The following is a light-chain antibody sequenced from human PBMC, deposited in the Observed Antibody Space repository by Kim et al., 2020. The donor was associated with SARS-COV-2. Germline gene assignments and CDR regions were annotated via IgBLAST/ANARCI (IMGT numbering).Light chain of an antibody. CDR3: QQSYTILLT. CDR1: QSISSY. Sequence: SASVGDRVSIPCRASQSISSYLNWYQQKPGKAPKLLIYAASSLHTGVPSRFTGSGSGTDFTLTISSLQPEDFATYYCQQSYTILLTFGGGTKLEI. J-gene: IGKJ4*01. CDR2: AAS. V-gene: IGKV1-39*01.